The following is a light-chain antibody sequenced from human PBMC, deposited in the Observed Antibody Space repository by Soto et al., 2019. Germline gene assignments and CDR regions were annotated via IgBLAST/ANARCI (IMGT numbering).Light chain of an antibody. CDR3: QKRNDWGS. J-gene: IGKJ4*01. CDR2: GAS. CDR1: QSVGAQ. V-gene: IGKV3-11*01. Sequence: EVVLTQYPATLSLSPGERATLSCRASQSVGAQFAWYQQKPGQSPRLLIYGASNRASGISARFSGSGSGTDFTLTIASRETEDSDVYYCQKRNDWGSFGGGTRVEIK.